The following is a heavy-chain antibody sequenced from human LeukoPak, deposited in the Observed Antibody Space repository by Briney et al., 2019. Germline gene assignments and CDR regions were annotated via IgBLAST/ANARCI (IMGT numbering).Heavy chain of an antibody. V-gene: IGHV3-23*01. J-gene: IGHJ4*02. CDR2: ISGTGSNT. D-gene: IGHD6-13*01. CDR1: GFTFSSYA. Sequence: GSLRLSCAASGFTFSSYAMSWVRQAPGKGLEWVSAISGTGSNTYYADSVKGRFTISRDNSKSTLYLQMNSLRAEDTAVYYCAKEAGTRYYFDYWGQGTLVTVSS. CDR3: AKEAGTRYYFDY.